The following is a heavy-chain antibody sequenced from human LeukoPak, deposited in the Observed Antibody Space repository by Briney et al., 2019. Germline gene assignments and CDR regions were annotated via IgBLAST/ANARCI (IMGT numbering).Heavy chain of an antibody. D-gene: IGHD7-27*01. Sequence: SETLSLTCVVSGYSISSGYHWGWIRQPPGRGLAWIGSVYRSGSTYYDPSLKSRVTISVDTSKNQIPLKVRSVTAADTAMYYCARENWVFDYWGQGILVTVSS. J-gene: IGHJ4*02. CDR1: GYSISSGYH. V-gene: IGHV4-38-2*02. CDR2: VYRSGST. CDR3: ARENWVFDY.